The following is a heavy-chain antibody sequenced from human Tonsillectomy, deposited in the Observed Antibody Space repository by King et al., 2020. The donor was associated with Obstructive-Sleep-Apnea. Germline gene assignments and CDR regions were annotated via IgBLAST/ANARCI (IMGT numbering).Heavy chain of an antibody. J-gene: IGHJ6*02. CDR3: AREYSSGWMWGYYYYGMDV. D-gene: IGHD6-19*01. CDR2: MNPNSGNT. CDR1: GYTFTSYD. V-gene: IGHV1-8*01. Sequence: VQLVESGAEVKKPGASVKVSCKASGYTFTSYDINWVRQATGQGLEWMGWMNPNSGNTGYAQKFQGRVTMTRNTSISTAYMELRSLRSEDTAVYYCAREYSSGWMWGYYYYGMDVWGQGTTVTVSS.